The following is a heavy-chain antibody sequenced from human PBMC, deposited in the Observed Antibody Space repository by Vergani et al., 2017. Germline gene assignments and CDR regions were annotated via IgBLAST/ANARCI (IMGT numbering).Heavy chain of an antibody. CDR1: GYPFTSYY. V-gene: IGHV1-46*01. J-gene: IGHJ4*02. D-gene: IGHD4-17*01. CDR2: INPSGGST. Sequence: QVQLVQSGAEVKKPGASVKVSCKASGYPFTSYYMHWVRQAPGQGLEWMGIINPSGGSTSYAQKFQGRVTMTRDTSTSTVYMELSSLRSEDTAVYYCARIETTQGFFDYWGQGTLVTVSS. CDR3: ARIETTQGFFDY.